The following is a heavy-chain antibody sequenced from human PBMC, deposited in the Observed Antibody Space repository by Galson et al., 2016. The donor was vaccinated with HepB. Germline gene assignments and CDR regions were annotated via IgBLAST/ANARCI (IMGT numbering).Heavy chain of an antibody. CDR2: ITIDGSTT. J-gene: IGHJ4*02. D-gene: IGHD4-23*01. CDR3: ARDLWRGGRIDY. CDR1: GFIVSSND. Sequence: SLRLPCAASGFIVSSNDMSWVRQAPGKGLVWVSHITIDGSTTTYADSVKGRFTISRDNAKNTLYLQMNSLRAEDTAVYYCARDLWRGGRIDYWGQGTLVTVSS. V-gene: IGHV3-74*01.